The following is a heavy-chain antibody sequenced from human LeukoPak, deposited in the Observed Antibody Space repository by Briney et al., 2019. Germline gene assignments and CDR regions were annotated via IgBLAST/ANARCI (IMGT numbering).Heavy chain of an antibody. Sequence: SETLPLTCTVSGGSISSSSYYWGWIRQPPGKGLEWIGSIYYSGSTYYNPSLKSRVTISVDTSKNQFSLKLSSVTAADTAVYYCATRKDSGSYFLYYYMDVWGKGTTVTISS. J-gene: IGHJ6*03. D-gene: IGHD1-26*01. CDR1: GGSISSSSYY. CDR3: ATRKDSGSYFLYYYMDV. CDR2: IYYSGST. V-gene: IGHV4-39*01.